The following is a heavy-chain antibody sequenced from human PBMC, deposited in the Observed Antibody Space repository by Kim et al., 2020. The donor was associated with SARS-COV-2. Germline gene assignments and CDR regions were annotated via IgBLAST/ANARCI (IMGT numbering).Heavy chain of an antibody. V-gene: IGHV5-51*01. J-gene: IGHJ3*02. D-gene: IGHD3-10*01. CDR3: ASRGGLSNAFDI. Sequence: SYSPSFQGQVTISADKSISTAYLQWSSLKASDTAMYYCASRGGLSNAFDIWGQGTMVTVSS.